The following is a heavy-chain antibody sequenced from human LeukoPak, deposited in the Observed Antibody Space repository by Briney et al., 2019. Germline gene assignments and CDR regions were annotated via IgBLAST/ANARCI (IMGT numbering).Heavy chain of an antibody. CDR3: ARFGLGKHIEVAGIPFDI. V-gene: IGHV1-18*01. J-gene: IGHJ3*02. CDR2: ISAYNGNT. Sequence: ASVRVSCKASGYSFTSNVISWVRQAPGQGLEWMGWISAYNGNTNYAQKLQGRVTMTTDTSTSTAYMELRSLRSDDTAVYYCARFGLGKHIEVAGIPFDIWGQGTMVTVSS. D-gene: IGHD6-19*01. CDR1: GYSFTSNV.